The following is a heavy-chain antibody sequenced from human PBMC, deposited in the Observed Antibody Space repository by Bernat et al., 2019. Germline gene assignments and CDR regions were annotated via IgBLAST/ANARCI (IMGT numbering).Heavy chain of an antibody. CDR1: GFTFSSYG. CDR2: IWYDGSNK. Sequence: QVQLVESGGGVVQPGRSLRLSCAASGFTFSSYGMHWVRQAPGKGLEWVAVIWYDGSNKYYADSVKGRFTISRDNSKNTLYLQMNSLRAEDTAVYYCARDGGYGGYDYAFDIWGQGTMVTVSS. CDR3: ARDGGYGGYDYAFDI. V-gene: IGHV3-33*01. J-gene: IGHJ3*02. D-gene: IGHD5-12*01.